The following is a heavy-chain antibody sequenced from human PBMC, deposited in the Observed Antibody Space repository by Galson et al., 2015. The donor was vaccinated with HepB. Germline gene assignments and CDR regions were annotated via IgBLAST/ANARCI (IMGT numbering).Heavy chain of an antibody. CDR2: IWYDGNNK. D-gene: IGHD3-10*01. CDR3: AKVFIGSGSHYDDGFDV. J-gene: IGHJ3*01. V-gene: IGHV3-33*06. CDR1: GFSFSTYG. Sequence: SLRLSCAASGFSFSTYGMRWVRQAPGKGLEWVAVIWYDGNNKDYADSVKGRFTVSRDNSKNILYLQMNSLRVEDTALYYCAKVFIGSGSHYDDGFDVWGQGTLVIVSP.